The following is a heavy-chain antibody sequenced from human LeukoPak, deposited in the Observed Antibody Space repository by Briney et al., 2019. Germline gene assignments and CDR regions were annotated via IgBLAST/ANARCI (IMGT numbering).Heavy chain of an antibody. D-gene: IGHD3-22*01. CDR3: AKDRHYESSGPTYFDY. CDR2: ISYDGSNK. V-gene: IGHV3-30*18. CDR1: GFTFSSYG. J-gene: IGHJ4*02. Sequence: PGGSLRLSCAASGFTFSSYGMHWVRQAPGKGLEWVAVISYDGSNKYYADSVKGRFTISRDNSKNTLYLQMNSLRAEDTAVYYCAKDRHYESSGPTYFDYWGQGTLVTVSS.